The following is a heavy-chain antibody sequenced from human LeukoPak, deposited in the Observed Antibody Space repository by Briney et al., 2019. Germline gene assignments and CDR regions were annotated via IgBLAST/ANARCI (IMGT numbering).Heavy chain of an antibody. D-gene: IGHD3-10*01. CDR3: ARMMVRGVFRYFDY. CDR1: GYTFHSYW. V-gene: IGHV5-51*01. Sequence: GESLKISCKGSGYTFHSYWIAWVRQMPGKGLEWMGIIYPGDSDTRYSPSFQGQVTISADKSISTAYLQWSSLKASDTAMYYCARMMVRGVFRYFDYWGQGTLVTVSS. J-gene: IGHJ4*02. CDR2: IYPGDSDT.